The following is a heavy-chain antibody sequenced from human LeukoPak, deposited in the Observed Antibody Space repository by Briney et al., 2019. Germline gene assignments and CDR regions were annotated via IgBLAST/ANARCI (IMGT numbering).Heavy chain of an antibody. D-gene: IGHD3-22*01. V-gene: IGHV7-4-1*02. CDR1: GYTFTTYA. J-gene: IGHJ5*02. Sequence: ASVKVSCKTSGYTFTTYAINWVRQAPGQGPEWMGWISTNTGNPTYAQGFTGRFVFSLDTSVSTAYLQISSLKAEDTAIYYCARDYFDTSTRFDPWGQGTLVTVSS. CDR3: ARDYFDTSTRFDP. CDR2: ISTNTGNP.